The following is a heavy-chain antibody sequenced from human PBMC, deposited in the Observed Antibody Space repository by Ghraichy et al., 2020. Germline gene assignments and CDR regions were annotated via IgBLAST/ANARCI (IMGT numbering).Heavy chain of an antibody. J-gene: IGHJ4*02. CDR2: ISSNGGST. Sequence: GESLNISCSASGFTFSSYAMHWVRQAPGKGLEYVSAISSNGGSTYYADSVKGRFTISRDNSKNTLYLQMSSLRAEDTAVYYCVKGRELGATMQPVPVYWGQGTLVTVSS. V-gene: IGHV3-64D*06. D-gene: IGHD5-12*01. CDR1: GFTFSSYA. CDR3: VKGRELGATMQPVPVY.